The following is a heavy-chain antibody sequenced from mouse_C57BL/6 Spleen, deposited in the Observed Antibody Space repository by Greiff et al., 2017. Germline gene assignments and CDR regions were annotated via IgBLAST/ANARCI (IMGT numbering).Heavy chain of an antibody. V-gene: IGHV5-17*01. CDR1: GFTFSDYG. D-gene: IGHD1-1*01. CDR3: ARSPLYYGSRYYAMDY. J-gene: IGHJ4*01. CDR2: ISSGSSTI. Sequence: EVQLVESGGGLVKPGGSLKLSCAASGFTFSDYGMHWVRQAPEKGLEWVAYISSGSSTIYYADTVKGRFTISRDNAKNTRFLQMTSLRSEDTAMYYCARSPLYYGSRYYAMDYWGQGTSVTVSS.